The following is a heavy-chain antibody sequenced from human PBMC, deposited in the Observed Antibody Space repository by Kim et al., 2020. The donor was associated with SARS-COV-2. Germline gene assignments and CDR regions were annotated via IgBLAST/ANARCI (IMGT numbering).Heavy chain of an antibody. Sequence: GGSLRLSCAASGFTFSRYIIHWVRQAPGKGLEWVAAISHDENNKYYADSVKGRFTISRDNSESTLFLHMSSLRPEDTAVYCCARGQGGPSAGYYGKDVWGQGTTVTVSS. CDR2: ISHDENNK. J-gene: IGHJ6*02. CDR3: ARGQGGPSAGYYGKDV. CDR1: GFTFSRYI. D-gene: IGHD1-26*01. V-gene: IGHV3-30*03.